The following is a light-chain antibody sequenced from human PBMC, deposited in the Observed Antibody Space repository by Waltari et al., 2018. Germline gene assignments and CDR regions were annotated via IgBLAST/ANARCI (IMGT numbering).Light chain of an antibody. J-gene: IGLJ3*02. CDR2: TNN. V-gene: IGLV1-44*01. Sequence: QSVLTQSPSASGTPGQRVTISCSGSSSNIGGNDVYWYQQLPGTAPKLLIYTNNQRPSGVPDRFSCTKSGTSGALAISGLQSEEEADYYCAAWEDSLNGWVFGGGTKLTVL. CDR3: AAWEDSLNGWV. CDR1: SSNIGGND.